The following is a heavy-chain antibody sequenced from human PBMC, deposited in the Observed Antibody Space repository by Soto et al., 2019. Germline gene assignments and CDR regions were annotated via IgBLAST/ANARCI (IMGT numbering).Heavy chain of an antibody. CDR3: ATMGTPATGLYYFDY. V-gene: IGHV4-30-4*01. J-gene: IGHJ4*02. CDR1: GGSISSGNYY. D-gene: IGHD5-18*01. CDR2: ISYSGST. Sequence: QVQLQESGPGLVKPSQTLSLTCTVSGGSISSGNYYWSWIRQPPGKGLEWIGFISYSGSTYYSLSLKRRVIISVDTSKNQFSLNLSFVTAADTAVYYCATMGTPATGLYYFDYWGQGTLVTVSS.